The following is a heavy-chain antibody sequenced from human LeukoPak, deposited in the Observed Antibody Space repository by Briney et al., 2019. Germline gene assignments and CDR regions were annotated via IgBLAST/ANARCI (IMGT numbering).Heavy chain of an antibody. J-gene: IGHJ4*02. D-gene: IGHD6-19*01. Sequence: PGGSLRLSCEGSGFTFTTYAMNWVRQAPGKGLEWVSAISGGSTFYADSVKGRFIISRDNSKNTLYLQMNSLRGEDTAVYYCAKALTRGWYLFDYWGQGALVAVSS. CDR2: ISGGST. V-gene: IGHV3-23*01. CDR3: AKALTRGWYLFDY. CDR1: GFTFTTYA.